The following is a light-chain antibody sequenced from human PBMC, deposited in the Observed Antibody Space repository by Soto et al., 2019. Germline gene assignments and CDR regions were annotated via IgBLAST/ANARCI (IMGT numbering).Light chain of an antibody. CDR2: QDN. CDR3: QAWDNSHVV. Sequence: SYELTQPPSVSVSPGQRASITCSGAKLGDKYASWYQQKPGQSPVLVIYQDNKRPSGIPERFSGSNSGNTATLIISGTQAMDEADYYCQAWDNSHVVFGGGTKLTVL. J-gene: IGLJ2*01. V-gene: IGLV3-1*01. CDR1: KLGDKY.